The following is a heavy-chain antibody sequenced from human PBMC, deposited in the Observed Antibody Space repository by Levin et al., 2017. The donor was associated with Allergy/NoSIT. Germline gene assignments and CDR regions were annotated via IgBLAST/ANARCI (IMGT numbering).Heavy chain of an antibody. CDR3: ARAEMATPYFDY. V-gene: IGHV3-53*01. J-gene: IGHJ4*02. Sequence: QAGGSLRLSCAASGFTVSSNYMSWVRQAPGKGLEWVSVIYSGGSTYYADSVKGRFTISRDNSKNTLYLQMNSLRAEDTAVYYCARAEMATPYFDYWGQGTLVTVSS. CDR1: GFTVSSNY. CDR2: IYSGGST. D-gene: IGHD5-24*01.